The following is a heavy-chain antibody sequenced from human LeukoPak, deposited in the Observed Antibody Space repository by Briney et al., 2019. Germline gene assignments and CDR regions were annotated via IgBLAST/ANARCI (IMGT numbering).Heavy chain of an antibody. CDR1: GYTFTSYG. CDR2: ISAYNGNT. J-gene: IGHJ6*02. Sequence: ASVKVSCKASGYTFTSYGISWVRQAPGQGLEWMGWISAYNGNTNYAQKLQGRVTMTTDTSTSTAYMELRSLRSDDTAVYYCARDKNIVATTWPLGPPGYGMDVWGQGTTVTV. V-gene: IGHV1-18*01. D-gene: IGHD5-12*01. CDR3: ARDKNIVATTWPLGPPGYGMDV.